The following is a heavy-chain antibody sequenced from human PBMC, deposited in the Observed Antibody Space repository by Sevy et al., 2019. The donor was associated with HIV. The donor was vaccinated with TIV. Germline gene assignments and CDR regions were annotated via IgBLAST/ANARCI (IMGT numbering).Heavy chain of an antibody. CDR1: GFTFSSYA. CDR3: ARDPRWGTPTSYYYYYYMDV. D-gene: IGHD2-8*02. Sequence: GGSLRLSCAASGFTFSSYAMHWVRQAPGKGLEWVADISYDGSNKYYADSVKGRFTISRDNSKNTLYLQMNSLRAEDTAVYYCARDPRWGTPTSYYYYYYMDVWGKGTTVTVSS. J-gene: IGHJ6*03. CDR2: ISYDGSNK. V-gene: IGHV3-30-3*01.